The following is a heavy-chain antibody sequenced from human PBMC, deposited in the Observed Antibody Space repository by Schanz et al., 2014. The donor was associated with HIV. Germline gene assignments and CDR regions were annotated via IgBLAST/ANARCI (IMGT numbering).Heavy chain of an antibody. Sequence: QVQLVQSGAEVKKPGASVKVSCQASGYTFTGYYFHWTRQAPGQGLEWMGWFNPNSGGRIYPQKFEGRVTMTRDTSISTAYMELSSLRYDDTAVYYCAREPSFSGLDVWGQGTTVIVSS. V-gene: IGHV1-2*02. CDR3: AREPSFSGLDV. CDR2: FNPNSGGR. CDR1: GYTFTGYY. D-gene: IGHD6-6*01. J-gene: IGHJ6*02.